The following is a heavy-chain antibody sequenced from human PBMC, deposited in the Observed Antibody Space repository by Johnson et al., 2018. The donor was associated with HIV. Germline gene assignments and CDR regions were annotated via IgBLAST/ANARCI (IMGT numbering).Heavy chain of an antibody. Sequence: QEKLVESGGGVVQPGRSLRLSCAASGFTFSSYGMHWVRQAPGKGLEWVAVIWYDGSNKYYADSVKGRFTISRDNSKNTLYLQMNSLRAEDTAVYYCAKDRGDGVAARRRSAFDIWGQGTMVTVSS. CDR2: IWYDGSNK. CDR3: AKDRGDGVAARRRSAFDI. J-gene: IGHJ3*02. V-gene: IGHV3-33*06. D-gene: IGHD6-6*01. CDR1: GFTFSSYG.